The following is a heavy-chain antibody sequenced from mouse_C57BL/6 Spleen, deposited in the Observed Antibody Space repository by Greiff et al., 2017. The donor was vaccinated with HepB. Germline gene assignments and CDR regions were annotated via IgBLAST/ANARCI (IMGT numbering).Heavy chain of an antibody. CDR1: GFTFSDYG. CDR3: ARWGILRAMDY. Sequence: DVQLQESGGGLVKPGGSLKLSCAASGFTFSDYGMHWVRQAPEKGLEWVAYIISGSSTIYYADTVKGRFTISRDNAKNTLFLQMTSLRSEDTAMYYCARWGILRAMDYWGQGTSVTVSS. J-gene: IGHJ4*01. V-gene: IGHV5-17*01. CDR2: IISGSSTI.